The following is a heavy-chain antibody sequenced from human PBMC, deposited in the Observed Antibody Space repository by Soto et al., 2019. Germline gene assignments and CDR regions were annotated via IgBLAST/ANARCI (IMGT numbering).Heavy chain of an antibody. CDR1: GRTFSSYA. J-gene: IGHJ6*02. V-gene: IGHV1-69*13. D-gene: IGHD4-17*01. Sequence: GASVKVSCKASGRTFSSYAISWVRQAPGQGLEWMGGIIPIFGTANYAQKFQGRVTITADESTSTAYMELSSLRSEDTAVYYCASPTTVPHYYYGMDVWGQGTTVTVSS. CDR2: IIPIFGTA. CDR3: ASPTTVPHYYYGMDV.